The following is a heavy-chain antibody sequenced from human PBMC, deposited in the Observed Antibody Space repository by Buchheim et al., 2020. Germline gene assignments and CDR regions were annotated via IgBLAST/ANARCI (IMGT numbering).Heavy chain of an antibody. CDR3: ARVQTGYDYVWGSYRSYFDY. Sequence: EVQLVESGGGLVQPGGSLRLSCAASGFNVNSYWMSWVRQAPGKGLEWVAGMNEDGSDIVYVDSVKGRFTISRDNAKNSLYLQMNSLRVEDTAVYYCARVQTGYDYVWGSYRSYFDYWGQGTL. CDR1: GFNVNSYW. V-gene: IGHV3-7*01. D-gene: IGHD3-16*02. J-gene: IGHJ4*02. CDR2: MNEDGSDI.